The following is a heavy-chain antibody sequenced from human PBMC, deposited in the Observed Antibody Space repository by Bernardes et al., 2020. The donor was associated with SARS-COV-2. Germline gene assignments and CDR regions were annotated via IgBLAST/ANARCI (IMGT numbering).Heavy chain of an antibody. CDR3: TTELQYDNLY. CDR1: GLGFSNTD. J-gene: IGHJ4*02. V-gene: IGHV3-23*01. CDR2: ISAIKNT. D-gene: IGHD3-22*01. Sequence: GSLRLSCVTSGLGFSNTDMAWVRQAPGKGLEWVSTISAIKNTHYADPVKGRFTISRDDVNNALYLQMNDLRVEDTATYYCTTELQYDNLYWGQGALVTVS.